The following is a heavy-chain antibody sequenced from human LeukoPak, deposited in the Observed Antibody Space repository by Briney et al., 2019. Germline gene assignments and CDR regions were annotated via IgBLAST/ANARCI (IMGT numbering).Heavy chain of an antibody. J-gene: IGHJ4*02. Sequence: ASVTASCKASGYFFTAYYMHWVRQAPGQGLEWMGWINPNSGGTNYAQKFQGRATMTRDTSISTAYMELSRLRSDDTAVYYCASDKQLVPFGPKFYFDYWGQGTLVTVSS. CDR2: INPNSGGT. CDR1: GYFFTAYY. D-gene: IGHD6-13*01. CDR3: ASDKQLVPFGPKFYFDY. V-gene: IGHV1-2*02.